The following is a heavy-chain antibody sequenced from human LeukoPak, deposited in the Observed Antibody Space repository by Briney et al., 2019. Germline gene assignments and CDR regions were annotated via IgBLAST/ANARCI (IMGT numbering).Heavy chain of an antibody. J-gene: IGHJ6*02. CDR3: ATMVTTGAVWYYTYGMDV. Sequence: GGSLRLSCAASGFTFSDYYMSWIRQAPGKGLEWVSYISSSGSTIYYADSVKGRFTISRDNSKNTLYLQMNSLRAEDTAVYYCATMVTTGAVWYYTYGMDVWGQGTTVTVSS. CDR1: GFTFSDYY. V-gene: IGHV3-11*01. CDR2: ISSSGSTI. D-gene: IGHD4-17*01.